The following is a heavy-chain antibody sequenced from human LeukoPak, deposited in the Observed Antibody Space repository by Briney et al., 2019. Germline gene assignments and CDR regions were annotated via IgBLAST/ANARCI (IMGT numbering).Heavy chain of an antibody. J-gene: IGHJ4*02. CDR2: ISAYNGNT. V-gene: IGHV1-18*01. D-gene: IGHD6-19*01. CDR1: GYTFTSYG. Sequence: ASVKVSCKASGYTFTSYGISWVRQAPGQGLEWMGWISAYNGNTNYAQKLQGRVTMTTDTSTSTAYMELRSLRSDDTAVYYCAVIPRVGYSSGWYNDYWGQGTLVTVSS. CDR3: AVIPRVGYSSGWYNDY.